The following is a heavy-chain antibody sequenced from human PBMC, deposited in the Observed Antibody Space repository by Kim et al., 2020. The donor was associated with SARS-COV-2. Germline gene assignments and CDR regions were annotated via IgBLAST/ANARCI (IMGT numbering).Heavy chain of an antibody. D-gene: IGHD2-15*01. CDR3: ARHSRYCSGGSCYTNWFDP. CDR2: IYYSGST. Sequence: SETLSLTCTVSGGSISSYYWSWIRQPPGKGLEWIGYIYYSGSTNYNPSLKSRVTISVDTSKNPFSLKLSSVTAADTAVYYCARHSRYCSGGSCYTNWFDPWGQGTLVTVSS. CDR1: GGSISSYY. V-gene: IGHV4-59*08. J-gene: IGHJ5*02.